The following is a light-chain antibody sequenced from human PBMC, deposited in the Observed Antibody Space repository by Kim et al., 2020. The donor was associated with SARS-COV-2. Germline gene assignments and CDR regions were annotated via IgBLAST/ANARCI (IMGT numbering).Light chain of an antibody. J-gene: IGLJ3*02. CDR1: SGHSTYA. Sequence: ASVKLTGTLSSGHSTYAIAWHQQQPEKGPRYLMKVNGDGSHSKGDGIPDRFSGSSSGAERYLTISSLQSEDEADYYCQTWDTDIMVFGGGTQLTVL. CDR3: QTWDTDIMV. CDR2: VNGDGSH. V-gene: IGLV4-69*01.